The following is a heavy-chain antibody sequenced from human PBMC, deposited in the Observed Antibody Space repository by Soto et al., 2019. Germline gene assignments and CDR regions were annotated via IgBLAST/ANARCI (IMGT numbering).Heavy chain of an antibody. CDR3: ARGGWRHIDY. V-gene: IGHV4-59*08. CDR2: IYYSGST. D-gene: IGHD3-3*01. CDR1: GGSIDSYY. Sequence: PSETLSLTCTVSGGSIDSYYWSWIRQPPGKGLEWIGYIYYSGSTNYNPSLKSRVTISVDTSKNQFSLKLSSVTAADTAVYYCARGGWRHIDYWGQGTLVTVSS. J-gene: IGHJ4*02.